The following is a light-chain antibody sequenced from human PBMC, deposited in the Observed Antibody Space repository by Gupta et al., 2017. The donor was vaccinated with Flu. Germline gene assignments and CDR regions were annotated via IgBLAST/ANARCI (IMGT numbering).Light chain of an antibody. Sequence: GERATLSCRASQSVSSYLAWYQPKPGQAPRLLIYDASNRATGIPARFSGSGSGTDFTLTISSLEPEDFAVYYCQQRSNWPPTFGGGTKVEIK. J-gene: IGKJ4*01. V-gene: IGKV3-11*01. CDR2: DAS. CDR3: QQRSNWPPT. CDR1: QSVSSY.